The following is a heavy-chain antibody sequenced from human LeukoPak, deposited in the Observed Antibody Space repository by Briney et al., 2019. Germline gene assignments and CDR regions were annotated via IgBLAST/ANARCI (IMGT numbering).Heavy chain of an antibody. CDR3: AKDLSSGWLYDSSLPATDAFDI. CDR1: GFTFSSYA. V-gene: IGHV3-23*01. D-gene: IGHD3-22*01. Sequence: PGGSLRLSCAASGFTFSSYAMSWVRQAPGKGLEWVSAISGSGGSTYYADSVKGRFTISRDNSKNTLYLQMNSLRAEDTAVYCCAKDLSSGWLYDSSLPATDAFDIWGQGTMVTVSS. CDR2: ISGSGGST. J-gene: IGHJ3*02.